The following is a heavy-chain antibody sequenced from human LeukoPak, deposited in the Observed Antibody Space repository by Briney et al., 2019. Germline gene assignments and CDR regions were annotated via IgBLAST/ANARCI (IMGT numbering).Heavy chain of an antibody. J-gene: IGHJ4*02. D-gene: IGHD5-18*01. V-gene: IGHV4-34*01. CDR2: INQSGST. Sequence: SETLSLTCAVYGGSFSGYYWSWTRQPPGKGLEWIGEINQSGSTNYNPSLKSRVTISVDTSKNQFSLKLSSVTAADTAVYYCARGKTWIQLWDYWGQGTLVTVSS. CDR1: GGSFSGYY. CDR3: ARGKTWIQLWDY.